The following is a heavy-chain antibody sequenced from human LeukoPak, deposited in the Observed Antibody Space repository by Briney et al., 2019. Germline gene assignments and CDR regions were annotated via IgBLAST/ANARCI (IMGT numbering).Heavy chain of an antibody. CDR1: GFPFSSCA. J-gene: IGHJ4*02. CDR3: ARGGDYVDSSNIGY. V-gene: IGHV3-30*04. D-gene: IGHD2-21*02. CDR2: ISNDGSNK. Sequence: PGRSLRLSCAASGFPFSSCAMHWVRQAPGKGLEWVAVISNDGSNKYYADSVKGRFTISRDNSKNTLYLQVNSLRAEDTAVYYCARGGDYVDSSNIGYGGQGTLVTVSS.